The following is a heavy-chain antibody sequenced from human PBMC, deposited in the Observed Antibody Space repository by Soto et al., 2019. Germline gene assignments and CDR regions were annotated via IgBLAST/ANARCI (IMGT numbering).Heavy chain of an antibody. J-gene: IGHJ6*02. CDR1: GFTFSSYG. D-gene: IGHD1-1*01. CDR2: ISYDGSNK. CDR3: AKCDLSFGTTGTTCMDV. V-gene: IGHV3-30*18. Sequence: QVQLVESGGGVVQPGRSLRLSCAASGFTFSSYGMHWVRQAPGKGLEWVAVISYDGSNKYYADSVKGRFTISRDNSKNTLYLQMNSLRAEDTAVYYCAKCDLSFGTTGTTCMDVWGQGTTVTVSS.